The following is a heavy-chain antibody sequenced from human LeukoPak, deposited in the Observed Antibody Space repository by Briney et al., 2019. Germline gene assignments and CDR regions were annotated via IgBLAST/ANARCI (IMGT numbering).Heavy chain of an antibody. D-gene: IGHD3-10*01. CDR2: IYYSGST. CDR3: ARVGGSGYNGFDP. CDR1: GGSISSGDYY. Sequence: SETLSLTCTVSGGSISSGDYYWSWIRQPPGKGLEWIGYIYYSGSTYYNPSLKSRVTISVDTSKNQFSLKLSSVTAADTAVYYCARVGGSGYNGFDPWGQGTLVTVSA. V-gene: IGHV4-30-4*01. J-gene: IGHJ5*02.